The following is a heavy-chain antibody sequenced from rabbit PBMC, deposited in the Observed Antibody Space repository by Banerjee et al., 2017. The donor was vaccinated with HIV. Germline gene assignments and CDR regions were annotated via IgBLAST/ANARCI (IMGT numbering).Heavy chain of an antibody. D-gene: IGHD2-1*01. Sequence: QSLEESGGDLVKPGASLTLTCTASGFSFSSSYYMCWVRQAPGKGLEWIACMDAGSSGTTNYASWAKGRFTISKTSSTTVTLQMTSLTAADTATFFCARGGAYDGDGAPLWGPGTLVTVS. CDR2: MDAGSSGTT. V-gene: IGHV1S40*01. J-gene: IGHJ6*01. CDR3: ARGGAYDGDGAPL. CDR1: GFSFSSSYY.